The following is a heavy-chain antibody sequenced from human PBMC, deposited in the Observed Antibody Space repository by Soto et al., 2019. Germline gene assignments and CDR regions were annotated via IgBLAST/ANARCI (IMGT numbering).Heavy chain of an antibody. D-gene: IGHD2-15*01. J-gene: IGHJ4*02. CDR3: ASDLGYCSGGSCPRLGIIDY. CDR1: GFTFNSYG. V-gene: IGHV3-33*01. CDR2: IWYDGSNK. Sequence: QVQLVESGGGVVQPGRSLRLSCAASGFTFNSYGMHWVRQAPGKGLEWVAVIWYDGSNKYYADSVKGRFTISRDNSKNSPYLQMNSLSAEDTAVYYCASDLGYCSGGSCPRLGIIDYWGQGTLVTVSS.